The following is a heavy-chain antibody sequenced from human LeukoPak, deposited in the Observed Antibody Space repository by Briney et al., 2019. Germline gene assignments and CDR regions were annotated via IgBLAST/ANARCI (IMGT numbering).Heavy chain of an antibody. CDR1: GFTFSSYA. CDR3: ARDHLRGRYYFDY. V-gene: IGHV3-30-3*01. Sequence: PGGSLRLSCAASGFTFSSYAMHWVRQAPGKGLEWVAVISYDGSNKYYADSVKGRFTISRDNSKNTLYLQMNSLRAEDTAVYYCARDHLRGRYYFDYWGQGTLVTVSS. D-gene: IGHD3-10*01. CDR2: ISYDGSNK. J-gene: IGHJ4*02.